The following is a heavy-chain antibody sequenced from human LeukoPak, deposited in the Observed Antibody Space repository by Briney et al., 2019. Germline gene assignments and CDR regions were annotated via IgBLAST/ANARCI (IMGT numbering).Heavy chain of an antibody. Sequence: PGGSLRLSCAASGFTFSGSAMHWVRQASGKGLEWVGRIRSKANSYATAYAASVKGRFTISRDDSKNTAYLQMNSLKTEDTAVYYCTSGYSSSWYFRFDPWGQGTLVTVSS. CDR2: IRSKANSYAT. CDR1: GFTFSGSA. V-gene: IGHV3-73*01. D-gene: IGHD6-13*01. J-gene: IGHJ5*02. CDR3: TSGYSSSWYFRFDP.